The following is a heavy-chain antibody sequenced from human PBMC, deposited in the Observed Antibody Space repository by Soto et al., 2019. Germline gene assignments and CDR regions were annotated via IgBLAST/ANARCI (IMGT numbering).Heavy chain of an antibody. D-gene: IGHD2-15*01. CDR3: AKDRDIVVVVAALQH. Sequence: GGSLRLSCAASGFTFDDYGMSWVRQAPGKGLEWVSGINWNGGSTGYADSVKGRFTISRDNAKNSLYLQMNSLRAEDTAVYYCAKDRDIVVVVAALQHWGQGTLVTVSS. J-gene: IGHJ1*01. CDR1: GFTFDDYG. V-gene: IGHV3-20*04. CDR2: INWNGGST.